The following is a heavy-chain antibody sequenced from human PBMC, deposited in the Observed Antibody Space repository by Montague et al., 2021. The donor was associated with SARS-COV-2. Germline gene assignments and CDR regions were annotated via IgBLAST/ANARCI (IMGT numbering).Heavy chain of an antibody. J-gene: IGHJ5*02. CDR3: ARHDHTDFGNPNWFDP. V-gene: IGHV4-39*01. Sequence: SETLSLTCTVSGDSINSDTAFWGWVRQSPGKGLEWIGSKVYSGRNFYNGALRSRITISVDTSKNQFSMELRAVTAADTGLYYCARHDHTDFGNPNWFDPWGQGTLVTVSS. CDR1: GDSINSDTAF. D-gene: IGHD5-18*01. CDR2: KVYSGRN.